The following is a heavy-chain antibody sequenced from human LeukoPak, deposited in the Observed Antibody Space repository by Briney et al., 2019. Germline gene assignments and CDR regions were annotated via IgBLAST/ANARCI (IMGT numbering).Heavy chain of an antibody. D-gene: IGHD6-13*01. CDR2: IYYSGTT. CDR3: ARDKGLAAAGHWYFDL. CDR1: AGSISSHY. Sequence: PSETLSLTCSVSAGSISSHYWSWIRQPPGKGLEWIGYIYYSGTTNYNPSLKSRVTISVDTSKNQFSLKLSSVTAADTAVYYCARDKGLAAAGHWYFDLWGRGTLVTVSS. V-gene: IGHV4-59*11. J-gene: IGHJ2*01.